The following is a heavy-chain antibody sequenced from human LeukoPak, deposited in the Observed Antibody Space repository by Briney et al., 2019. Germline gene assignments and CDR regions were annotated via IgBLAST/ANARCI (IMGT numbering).Heavy chain of an antibody. V-gene: IGHV3-23*01. CDR1: GFTFSSYA. J-gene: IGHJ4*02. CDR3: AKIGFYYCETSGYYNAY. CDR2: ISGSGGST. D-gene: IGHD3-22*01. Sequence: GGSLRLSCAASGFTFSSYAMSWVRQAPGRGVEWVSAISGSGGSTYYADSVKGRFTISRDNSKNTVYLQMNSLRAEDTAVYYCAKIGFYYCETSGYYNAYWGQGTLVTVSS.